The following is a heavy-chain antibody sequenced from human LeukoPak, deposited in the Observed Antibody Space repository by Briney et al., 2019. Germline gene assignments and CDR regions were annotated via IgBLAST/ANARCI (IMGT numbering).Heavy chain of an antibody. CDR2: INHSGST. J-gene: IGHJ4*02. CDR3: ARRIRRITMVRGGFDY. CDR1: GFTFSDYY. Sequence: PGGSLRLSCAASGFTFSDYYMSWIRQPPGKGLEWIGEINHSGSTNYNPSLKSRVTISVDTSKNQFSLKLSSVTAADTAVYYCARRIRRITMVRGGFDYWGQGTLVTVSS. V-gene: IGHV4-34*01. D-gene: IGHD3-10*01.